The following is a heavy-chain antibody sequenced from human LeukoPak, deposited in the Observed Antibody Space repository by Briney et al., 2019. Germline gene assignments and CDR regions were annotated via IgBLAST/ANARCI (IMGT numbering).Heavy chain of an antibody. CDR2: ISAYNGNT. CDR3: ARDQLWFGESLLWFDP. D-gene: IGHD3-10*01. V-gene: IGHV1-18*01. J-gene: IGHJ5*02. CDR1: GYTFTSYG. Sequence: GASVKVSCTASGYTFTSYGISWVRQAPGQGLEWMGWISAYNGNTNYAQKLQGRVTMTTDKSPSTAYMELRSLRSDDTAVYYCARDQLWFGESLLWFDPWGQGTLVTVSS.